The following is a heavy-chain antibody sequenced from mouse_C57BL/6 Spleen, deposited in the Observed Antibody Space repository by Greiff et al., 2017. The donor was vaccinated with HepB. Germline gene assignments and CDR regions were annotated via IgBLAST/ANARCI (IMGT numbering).Heavy chain of an antibody. CDR2: INPSSGYT. J-gene: IGHJ3*01. CDR1: GYTFTSYW. CDR3: ARSYGSSPDWFAY. V-gene: IGHV1-7*01. Sequence: VQLQQSGAELAKPGASVKLSCKASGYTFTSYWMHWVKQRPGQGLEWIGYINPSSGYTKYNQKFKDKATLTADKSSSTAYMQLSSLTYEDSAVYDCARSYGSSPDWFAYWGQGTLVTVSA. D-gene: IGHD1-1*01.